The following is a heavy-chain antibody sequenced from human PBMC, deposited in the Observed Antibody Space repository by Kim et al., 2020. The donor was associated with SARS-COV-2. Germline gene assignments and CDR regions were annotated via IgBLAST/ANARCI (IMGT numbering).Heavy chain of an antibody. V-gene: IGHV3-23*01. J-gene: IGHJ4*02. CDR1: GFTFSSSS. CDR3: AKVLCYNSRCYADY. D-gene: IGHD2-2*01. CDR2: ISGSGDNT. Sequence: GGSLRLSCAASGFTFSSSSMRWVRQAAGQGLEWVSSISGSGDNTYYVDSVKGRFTISRDNSKNTAYLRMNSLRAEDTALYYCAKVLCYNSRCYADYWGQGTLVTVSS.